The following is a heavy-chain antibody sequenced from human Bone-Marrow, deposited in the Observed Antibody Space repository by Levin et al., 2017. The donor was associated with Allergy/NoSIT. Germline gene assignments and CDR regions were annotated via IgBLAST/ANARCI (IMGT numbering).Heavy chain of an antibody. CDR1: CGSISSYY. CDR2: IYYSGST. D-gene: IGHD4-17*01. J-gene: IGHJ3*02. V-gene: IGHV4-59*01. Sequence: SETLSLTCTVSCGSISSYYWSWIRQPPGKGLEWIGYIYYSGSTNYNPSLKSRVTISVDTSKNQFSLKLSSVTAADTAVYYCARAPYGDHLFSTTHKDAFDIWGQGTMVTVSS. CDR3: ARAPYGDHLFSTTHKDAFDI.